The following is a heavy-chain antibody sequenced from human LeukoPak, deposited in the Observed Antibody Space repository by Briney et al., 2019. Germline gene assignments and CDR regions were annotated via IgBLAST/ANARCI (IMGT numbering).Heavy chain of an antibody. CDR1: GFTFSSYA. Sequence: GGSLRLSCAASGFTFSSYAMSWVRQAPGNGLEWVSAISGSGGSTYYADSVKGRFTISRDNSKNTLYLQVNSLRAEDTAVYYCATRKQLWGPYYFDYWGRGTLVTVSS. CDR2: ISGSGGST. CDR3: ATRKQLWGPYYFDY. D-gene: IGHD5-18*01. J-gene: IGHJ4*02. V-gene: IGHV3-23*01.